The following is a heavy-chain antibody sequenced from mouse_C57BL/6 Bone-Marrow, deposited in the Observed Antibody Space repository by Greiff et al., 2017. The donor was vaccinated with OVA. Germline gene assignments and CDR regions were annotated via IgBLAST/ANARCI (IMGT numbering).Heavy chain of an antibody. Sequence: QVQLQQPGAELVKPGASVKLSCKASGYTFTSYWMHWVKQRPGQGLEWIGMIHPNSGSTNYNEKFKSKATLTVDKSSSTAYMQLSSLTSEDSAVYYCARSIDYYGSSGAWFAYWGQGTLVTVSA. V-gene: IGHV1-64*01. CDR1: GYTFTSYW. D-gene: IGHD1-1*01. CDR2: IHPNSGST. CDR3: ARSIDYYGSSGAWFAY. J-gene: IGHJ3*01.